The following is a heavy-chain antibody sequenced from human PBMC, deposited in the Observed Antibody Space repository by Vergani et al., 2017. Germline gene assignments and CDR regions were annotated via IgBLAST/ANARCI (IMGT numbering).Heavy chain of an antibody. J-gene: IGHJ5*02. CDR1: GGSISSGGYY. V-gene: IGHV4-31*03. D-gene: IGHD3-3*01. CDR2: IYYSGST. CDR3: ARAPVWYYDFWSGYYSRFDP. Sequence: QVQLQESGPGLVKPSQTLSLTCTVSGGSISSGGYYWSWIRQHPGKGLEWIGYIYYSGSTYYNPSLKSRVTISVDTSKNQFSLKLSSVTAADTAVYYCARAPVWYYDFWSGYYSRFDPWGQGTLVTVSS.